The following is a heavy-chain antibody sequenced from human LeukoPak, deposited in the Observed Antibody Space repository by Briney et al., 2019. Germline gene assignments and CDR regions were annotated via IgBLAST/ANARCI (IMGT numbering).Heavy chain of an antibody. CDR3: AEGVRSYEWFDP. D-gene: IGHD1-26*01. Sequence: ASVKVSCKVSGYTLTELSMHWVRQAPGKGLEWMGGFDPEDGETIYAQKFQGRVTITADESTSTAYMELSSLRSEDTAVYYCAEGVRSYEWFDPWGQGTLVTVSS. CDR1: GYTLTELS. V-gene: IGHV1-24*01. CDR2: FDPEDGET. J-gene: IGHJ5*02.